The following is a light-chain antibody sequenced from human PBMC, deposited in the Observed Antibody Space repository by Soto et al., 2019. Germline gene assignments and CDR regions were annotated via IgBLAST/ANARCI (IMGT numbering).Light chain of an antibody. Sequence: DIQMTQSPSTLSASVGDRVTITCRASQSINRRLAWYQQKPGKAPNLLIYDASTLESGVPARFSGSGSGTEFTLTISSLQPDDFATYYCQQYSSFWTFGQGTKVDIK. J-gene: IGKJ1*01. V-gene: IGKV1-5*01. CDR1: QSINRR. CDR3: QQYSSFWT. CDR2: DAS.